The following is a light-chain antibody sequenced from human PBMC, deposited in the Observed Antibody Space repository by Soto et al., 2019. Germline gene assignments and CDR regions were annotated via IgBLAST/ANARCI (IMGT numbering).Light chain of an antibody. V-gene: IGKV3-15*01. J-gene: IGKJ2*01. CDR2: GAV. CDR1: QSVGGD. CDR3: QQYNAWPRT. Sequence: EVVMTQSPVTLSVSPGERATLSCRASQSVGGDLAWYQQTPGQTPSLLIYGAVTRATGVAVRFSGAGSGTEFALTIDSLQSEDVASYYCQQYNAWPRTFGQGTKLEI.